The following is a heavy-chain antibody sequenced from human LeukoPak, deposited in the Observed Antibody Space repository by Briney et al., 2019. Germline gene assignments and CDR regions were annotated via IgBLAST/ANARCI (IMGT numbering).Heavy chain of an antibody. CDR2: IYHSGNT. CDR3: ARQDSSGWNYYYYYYMDA. Sequence: SGTLSLTCTVSGGSISSSDWCSWVRQPPGKGLEWIGEIYHSGNTNYNPSLTSRVTISVDTSKNQFSLKLSSVTAADTAVYYCARQDSSGWNYYYYYYMDAWGKGTTVTISS. J-gene: IGHJ6*03. D-gene: IGHD6-19*01. CDR1: GGSISSSDW. V-gene: IGHV4-4*02.